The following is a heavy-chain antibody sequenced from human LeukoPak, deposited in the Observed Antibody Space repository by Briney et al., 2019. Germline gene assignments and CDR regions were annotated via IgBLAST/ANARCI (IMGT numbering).Heavy chain of an antibody. D-gene: IGHD3-3*01. V-gene: IGHV3-23*01. CDR1: GFTFSNYA. CDR3: AKDGYDFWSGYLNYFDY. CDR2: IRGSGRGT. Sequence: PGGSLRLSCAASGFTFSNYAMNWVRQAPGKGLEWVSLIRGSGRGTDYADSAKGRFTIFRDNSKNMLYLQMNSLRAEDTAVYHCAKDGYDFWSGYLNYFDYWGQGTLVTVSS. J-gene: IGHJ4*02.